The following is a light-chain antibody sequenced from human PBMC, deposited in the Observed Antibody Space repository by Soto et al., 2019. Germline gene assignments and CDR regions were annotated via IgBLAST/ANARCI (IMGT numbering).Light chain of an antibody. V-gene: IGKV3-20*01. CDR2: GAS. CDR1: QSVSGTY. CDR3: HHHGSSPPIT. Sequence: EIVLTQSPGTLSLSPGERATLSCRASQSVSGTYLAWYQQKPGQAPRLLFYGASSRATGISDRFSGSGSGRDFTLTISRLEPEDFAVYYGHHHGSSPPITFGQGTRLEIK. J-gene: IGKJ5*01.